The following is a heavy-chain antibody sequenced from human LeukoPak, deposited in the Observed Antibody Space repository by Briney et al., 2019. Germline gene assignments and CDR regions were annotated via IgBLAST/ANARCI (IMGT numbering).Heavy chain of an antibody. D-gene: IGHD5-24*01. CDR3: AKDELQVPNWFDP. Sequence: PGGSLRLSCAASGFTFSTYGMHWVRQAPGKGLEWVAVISYDGSNKYYADSVKGRFTISRDNSKNTLYLQMNSLRAEDTAVYYCAKDELQVPNWFDPWGQGTLVTVSS. J-gene: IGHJ5*02. CDR1: GFTFSTYG. V-gene: IGHV3-30*18. CDR2: ISYDGSNK.